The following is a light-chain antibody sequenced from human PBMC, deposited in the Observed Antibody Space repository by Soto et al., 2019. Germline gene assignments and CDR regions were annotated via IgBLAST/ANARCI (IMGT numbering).Light chain of an antibody. CDR2: DVS. CDR1: SSDVGGYNY. CDR3: SSYTSSSTLV. V-gene: IGLV2-14*01. J-gene: IGLJ2*01. Sequence: QSVLTQPASVSGAPGQSITISCTGTSSDVGGYNYVSWYQQHPGKAPKLMIYDVSNRPSWVSNRFSGSKSGNTASLTSSGLRAEDEADYYCSSYTSSSTLVFGGGTPLTVL.